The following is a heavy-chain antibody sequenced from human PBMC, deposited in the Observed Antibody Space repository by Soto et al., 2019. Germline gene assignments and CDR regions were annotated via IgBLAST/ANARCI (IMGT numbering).Heavy chain of an antibody. Sequence: SETLSLTCSVSGGSINSYWWSWIRQPAGKGLEWIGRVYSSGTTDYNPSLNSRATLSVETSKNQFSLKLSSVTAADTAVYYCARDIGSYAYCEVYWGQGIQVTVSS. D-gene: IGHD2-21*01. V-gene: IGHV4-4*07. CDR3: ARDIGSYAYCEVY. CDR2: VYSSGTT. CDR1: GGSINSYW. J-gene: IGHJ4*02.